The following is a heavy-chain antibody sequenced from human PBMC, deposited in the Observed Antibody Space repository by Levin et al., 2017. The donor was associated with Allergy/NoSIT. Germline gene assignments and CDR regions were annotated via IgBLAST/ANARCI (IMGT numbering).Heavy chain of an antibody. CDR2: IRSKAYGETT. V-gene: IGHV3-49*04. CDR1: GFTFDNFG. CDR3: TRIYCSSTSCDAVYFQH. D-gene: IGHD2-2*01. Sequence: PGGSLRLSCTVSGFTFDNFGMTWVRQAPGKGLEWVGLIRSKAYGETTEYAASVKGRFTISRDESKTIAYLQMNSLKTEDTAVYYCTRIYCSSTSCDAVYFQHWGQGTLVTVSS. J-gene: IGHJ1*01.